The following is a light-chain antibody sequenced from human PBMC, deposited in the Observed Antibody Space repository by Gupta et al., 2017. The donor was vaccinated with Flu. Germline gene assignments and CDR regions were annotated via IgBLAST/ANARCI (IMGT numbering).Light chain of an antibody. Sequence: GERATLSCRASQSVSNFLGWYQQKPGQAPRLLIYDATIRATGIPARFSGSGSGTDFTLTISSLEPKDFVVYYCLQRSDWPITFGQGTRLEIK. V-gene: IGKV3-11*01. CDR1: QSVSNF. J-gene: IGKJ5*01. CDR3: LQRSDWPIT. CDR2: DAT.